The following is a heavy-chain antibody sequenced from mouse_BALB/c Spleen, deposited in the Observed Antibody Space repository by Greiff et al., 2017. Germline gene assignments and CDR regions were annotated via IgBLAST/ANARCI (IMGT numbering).Heavy chain of an antibody. CDR1: GFTFSSYY. CDR2: INSNGGST. Sequence: DVKLVESGGGLVKLGGSLKLSCAASGFTFSSYYMSWVRQTPEKRLELVAAINSNGGSTYYPDTVKGRFTISRDNAKNTLYLQMSSLKSEDTALYYCARHFITTVVATPFDYWGQGTTLTVSS. J-gene: IGHJ2*01. V-gene: IGHV5-6-2*01. D-gene: IGHD1-1*01. CDR3: ARHFITTVVATPFDY.